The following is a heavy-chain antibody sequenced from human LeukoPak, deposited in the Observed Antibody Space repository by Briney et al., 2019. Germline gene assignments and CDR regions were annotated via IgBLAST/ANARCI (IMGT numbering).Heavy chain of an antibody. D-gene: IGHD6-13*01. Sequence: GGSLRLSCAASGFSVSSNYMSWVRQAPGKGLEWVSVISGSGGITYYEDSVKGRFTISRDNSKNTLYLQMNSLRADDTAIYYCAKDAAAAGSAYYFEYWGQGTLVTVSS. J-gene: IGHJ4*02. V-gene: IGHV3-23*01. CDR2: ISGSGGIT. CDR3: AKDAAAAGSAYYFEY. CDR1: GFSVSSNY.